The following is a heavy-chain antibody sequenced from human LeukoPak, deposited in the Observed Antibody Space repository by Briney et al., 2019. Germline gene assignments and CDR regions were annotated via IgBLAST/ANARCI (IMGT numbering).Heavy chain of an antibody. CDR3: AREGQRDYALVFDY. Sequence: GGSLRLSCAASGFTFSSYWMSWVRQAPGKGLEWVANIKQDGSEKYYVDSVKGRFTISRDNAKNSLYLQMNSLRAEDTAVYYCAREGQRDYALVFDYWGQGTLVTVSS. CDR2: IKQDGSEK. J-gene: IGHJ4*02. D-gene: IGHD4-17*01. V-gene: IGHV3-7*01. CDR1: GFTFSSYW.